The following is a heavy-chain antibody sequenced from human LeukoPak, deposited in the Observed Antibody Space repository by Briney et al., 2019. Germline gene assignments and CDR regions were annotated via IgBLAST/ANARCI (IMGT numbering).Heavy chain of an antibody. CDR3: ARGGQSKYDSSGYLNYFDY. D-gene: IGHD3-22*01. Sequence: GGSLRLSCAASGFTFSSYVMYLVRQAPGKGLEYVSSISSNGGSTYYANSVKGRFTISRDNSKNTLYLQMGSLRAEDMAVYYCARGGQSKYDSSGYLNYFDYWGQGTLVTVSS. CDR1: GFTFSSYV. CDR2: ISSNGGST. J-gene: IGHJ4*02. V-gene: IGHV3-64*01.